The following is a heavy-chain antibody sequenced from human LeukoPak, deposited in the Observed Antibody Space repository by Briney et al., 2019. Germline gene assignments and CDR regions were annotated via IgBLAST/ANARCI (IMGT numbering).Heavy chain of an antibody. D-gene: IGHD6-13*01. Sequence: GGSLRLSCSASGFTFSHYPMHWVRQVPGKGLEYVSAITSSGDRTFCADSVKGRFTISRDNSKNTLNLQMSSLRAEDTAIYYCVKEISSSWSFWGQGTLVTVPS. J-gene: IGHJ4*02. CDR1: GFTFSHYP. V-gene: IGHV3-64D*06. CDR2: ITSSGDRT. CDR3: VKEISSSWSF.